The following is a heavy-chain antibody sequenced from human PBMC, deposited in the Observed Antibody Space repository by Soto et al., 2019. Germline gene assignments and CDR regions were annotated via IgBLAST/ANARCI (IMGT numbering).Heavy chain of an antibody. CDR1: GFTFSSYS. D-gene: IGHD5-12*01. CDR3: ARGLGYSGYPVGYYYYYMDV. CDR2: ISSSSSYI. Sequence: GGSLRLSCAASGFTFSSYSMNWVRQAPGKGLEWVSSISSSSSYIYYADSVKGRFTISRDNAKNSLYLQMNSLRAEDTAVYYCARGLGYSGYPVGYYYYYMDVWGKGTTVTVSS. J-gene: IGHJ6*03. V-gene: IGHV3-21*01.